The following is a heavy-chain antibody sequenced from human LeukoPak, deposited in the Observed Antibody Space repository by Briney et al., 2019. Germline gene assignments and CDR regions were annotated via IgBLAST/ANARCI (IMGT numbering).Heavy chain of an antibody. CDR2: IYPGDSDT. CDR3: ARWLAHCSSASCYQPLDY. D-gene: IGHD2-2*01. CDR1: GYSFASYW. Sequence: GESLKISCQGSGYSFASYWVGCVRQMAGKGLEWMGIIYPGDSDTRYSPSFQGQVTISADKSISTAYLQWSSLKASDTAVYYCARWLAHCSSASCYQPLDYWGQGTLVTVSS. V-gene: IGHV5-51*01. J-gene: IGHJ4*02.